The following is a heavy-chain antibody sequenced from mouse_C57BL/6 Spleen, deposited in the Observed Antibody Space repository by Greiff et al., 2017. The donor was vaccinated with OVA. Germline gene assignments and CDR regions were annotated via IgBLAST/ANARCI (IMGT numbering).Heavy chain of an antibody. CDR1: GYAFTNYL. CDR3: ATMVTTLEGFAY. CDR2: INPGSGGT. Sequence: VQLQQSGAELVRPGTSVKVSCKASGYAFTNYLIEWVKQRPGQGLEWIGVINPGSGGTNYNEKFKGKATLTADKSSSTAYMQLSSLTSEDSAVYFCATMVTTLEGFAYWGQGTLVTVSA. J-gene: IGHJ3*01. D-gene: IGHD2-2*01. V-gene: IGHV1-54*01.